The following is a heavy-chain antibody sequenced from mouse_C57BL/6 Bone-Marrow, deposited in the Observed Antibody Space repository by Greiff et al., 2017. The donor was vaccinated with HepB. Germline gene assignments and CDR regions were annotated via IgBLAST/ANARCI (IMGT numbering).Heavy chain of an antibody. CDR2: IDPSDSYT. J-gene: IGHJ2*01. V-gene: IGHV1-59*01. CDR1: GYTFTSYW. CDR3: ARTIVTFDY. D-gene: IGHD2-5*01. Sequence: VQLQQPGAELVRPGTSVKLSCKASGYTFTSYWMHWVKQRPGQGLEWIGVIDPSDSYTNYNQKFKGKATLTVDTSSSTAYMQLSSLTSEDSAVYYCARTIVTFDYWGQGTTLTVSS.